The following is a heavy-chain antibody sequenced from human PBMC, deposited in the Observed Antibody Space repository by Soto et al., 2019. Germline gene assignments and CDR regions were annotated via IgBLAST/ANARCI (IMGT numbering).Heavy chain of an antibody. CDR2: ISYDGSNK. CDR1: GFTFSNYA. CDR3: ARDKRDLRFLEWSYYFDY. V-gene: IGHV3-30-3*01. J-gene: IGHJ4*02. Sequence: QVQLVESGGGVVQPGRSLRLSCAPSGFTFSNYAMHWVRQAPGKGLEWVAGISYDGSNKYYADSVKGRFTISRDNSKNTLYLQMNSLRAEDTAVYYCARDKRDLRFLEWSYYFDYWGQGNLVTVYS. D-gene: IGHD3-3*01.